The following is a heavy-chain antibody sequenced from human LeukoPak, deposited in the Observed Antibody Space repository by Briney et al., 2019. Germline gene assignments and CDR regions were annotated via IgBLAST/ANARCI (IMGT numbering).Heavy chain of an antibody. CDR3: AGPRPIDYGDSEAYYYYYYTDV. V-gene: IGHV4-61*02. J-gene: IGHJ6*03. CDR1: GGSISSGSYY. Sequence: SETLSLTCTVSGGSISSGSYYWSWIRQPAGKGLEWIGRIYTSGSTNYNPSLKSRVIISVDTSKNQFSLEMSSVTAADTAVYYCAGPRPIDYGDSEAYYYYYYTDVWGKGTTVTVSS. CDR2: IYTSGST. D-gene: IGHD4-17*01.